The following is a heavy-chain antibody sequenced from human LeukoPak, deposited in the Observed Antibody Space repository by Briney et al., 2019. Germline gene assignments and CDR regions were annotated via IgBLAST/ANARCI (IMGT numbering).Heavy chain of an antibody. V-gene: IGHV4-4*07. Sequence: SETLSLTCTVSGGSISSYYWSWIRQPAGKGLEWIGRIYTSGSTNYNPSLKSRVTMSVDTSKNHFSLKLSSVTAADTAVYYCARSARTVNAFDYWGLGTLVTVSS. CDR1: GGSISSYY. CDR3: ARSARTVNAFDY. J-gene: IGHJ4*02. D-gene: IGHD4-17*01. CDR2: IYTSGST.